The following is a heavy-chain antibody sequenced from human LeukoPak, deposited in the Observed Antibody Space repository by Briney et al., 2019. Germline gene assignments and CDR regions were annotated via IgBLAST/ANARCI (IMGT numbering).Heavy chain of an antibody. J-gene: IGHJ5*01. CDR3: ARDLLAYSSSWFDY. CDR2: INTNIGNP. CDR1: GYTFTGYY. D-gene: IGHD6-13*01. Sequence: ASVKVSCKASGYTFTGYYMHWVRQAPGQGLEWMGWINTNIGNPTYAQGFTGRFVLSLDTSVSTAYLQISSLKAEDTAVYYCARDLLAYSSSWFDYWGQGTLVTVSS. V-gene: IGHV7-4-1*02.